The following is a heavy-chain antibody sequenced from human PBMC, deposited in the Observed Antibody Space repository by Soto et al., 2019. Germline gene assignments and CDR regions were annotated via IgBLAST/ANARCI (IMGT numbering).Heavy chain of an antibody. CDR1: GYAFTTYG. CDR3: ARGRYGDY. D-gene: IGHD1-1*01. Sequence: QVHLVQSGAEVKKPGASVKVSCQASGYAFTTYGITWVRQAPGQGLEWMGWISAHNGNTNYAQTLQCRVTVTRDTSTSTAYMELRSLRSDATAVIYWARGRYGDYWGQGALVTVSS. V-gene: IGHV1-18*01. J-gene: IGHJ4*02. CDR2: ISAHNGNT.